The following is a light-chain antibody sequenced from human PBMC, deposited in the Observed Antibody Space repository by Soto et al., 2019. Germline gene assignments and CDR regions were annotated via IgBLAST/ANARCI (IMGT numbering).Light chain of an antibody. CDR3: QQYNSYSPRT. CDR2: EAS. V-gene: IGKV1-5*03. Sequence: DIQMTQSPSTLSASVGDRVTITCRASQSISSWLAWCQQKPGKAPKLLIYEASSLESGVPSRFSGSRSGTEFTLTISSLQHDDFSTYYCQQYNSYSPRTFGQGTKVEIK. CDR1: QSISSW. J-gene: IGKJ1*01.